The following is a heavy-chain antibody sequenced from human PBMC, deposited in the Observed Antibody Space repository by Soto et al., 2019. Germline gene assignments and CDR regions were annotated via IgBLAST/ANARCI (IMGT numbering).Heavy chain of an antibody. CDR2: IYHSGST. J-gene: IGHJ5*02. D-gene: IGHD1-26*01. Sequence: SETLSLTCSVSGDSISSVDHYWSWIRQPPGKGLEWMGYIYHSGSTHYNPSLNSRLTISIDTSTNRFSLNLTSVTAADTAVYFCARLRWETENNWFDPWGQGALVTVS. CDR1: GDSISSVDHY. V-gene: IGHV4-30-4*01. CDR3: ARLRWETENNWFDP.